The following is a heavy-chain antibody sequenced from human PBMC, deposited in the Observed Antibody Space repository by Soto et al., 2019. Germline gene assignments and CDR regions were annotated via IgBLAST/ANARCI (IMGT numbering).Heavy chain of an antibody. CDR2: INGNTGHT. J-gene: IGHJ4*02. Sequence: QVQLVQSGAEVREPGASVKVSCKTSGYTFSRYGITWVRQAPGQGLEWMGWINGNTGHTIYAMNLEDRLTISTDTSTSTAYREVRSRKSDDTAVYYCARERKWEPLPYWGQGTLVTVSS. CDR1: GYTFSRYG. D-gene: IGHD1-26*01. V-gene: IGHV1-18*01. CDR3: ARERKWEPLPY.